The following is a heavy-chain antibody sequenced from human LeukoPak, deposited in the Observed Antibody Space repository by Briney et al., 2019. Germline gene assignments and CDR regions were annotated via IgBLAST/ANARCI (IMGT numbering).Heavy chain of an antibody. CDR1: GFTFSSYS. CDR3: ARVADSSSWYVYDYYYMDV. CDR2: ISSSSSYI. J-gene: IGHJ6*03. V-gene: IGHV3-21*01. Sequence: GGSLRLSCAASGFTFSSYSMNWVRQAPGKGLEWVSSISSSSSYIYYADSVKGRFTISRDNAKNSLYLQMNSLRAEDTAVYYCARVADSSSWYVYDYYYMDVWGKGTTVTVSS. D-gene: IGHD6-13*01.